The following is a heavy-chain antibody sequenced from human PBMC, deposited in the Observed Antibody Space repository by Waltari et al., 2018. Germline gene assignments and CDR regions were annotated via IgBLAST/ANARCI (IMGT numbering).Heavy chain of an antibody. D-gene: IGHD3-22*01. CDR3: VRDDSTGHYYFDY. V-gene: IGHV3-7*03. Sequence: EVQLVESGGDLVQPGGSLRLSCAASGFPFPNYWMSWVRQAQGKGLERVANMNEDGSEKYYVDSVEGRFTISRDNAKNSLYLQMNSLRAEDTAVYYCVRDDSTGHYYFDYWGQGTLVTVSS. CDR2: MNEDGSEK. CDR1: GFPFPNYW. J-gene: IGHJ4*02.